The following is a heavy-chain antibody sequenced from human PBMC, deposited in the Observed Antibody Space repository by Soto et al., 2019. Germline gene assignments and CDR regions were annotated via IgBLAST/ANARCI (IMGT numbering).Heavy chain of an antibody. J-gene: IGHJ5*02. CDR3: AKGSMAAAVHTSFDP. CDR2: VSASGGDT. Sequence: GGSLRLSCVASGFTFSSYAMTWVRQAPGKGLEWVSVVSASGGDTFYADSVKGRFTISRDNSRNTLYLQMNSLTAEDTAVYYCAKGSMAAAVHTSFDPWGQGTLVTVSS. V-gene: IGHV3-23*01. CDR1: GFTFSSYA. D-gene: IGHD6-13*01.